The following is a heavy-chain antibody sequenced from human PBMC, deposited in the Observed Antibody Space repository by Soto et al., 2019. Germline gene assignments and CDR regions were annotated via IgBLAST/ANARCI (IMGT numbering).Heavy chain of an antibody. Sequence: ASVKVSCKASGYTFTSYYMHWVRQAPGQGLEWMGIINPSGGSTSYAQKFQGRVTMTRDTFTSTVYMELSSLRSEDTAVYYCARTLSGGELLQDYYCGMDVWGQGTTVTVYS. CDR3: ARTLSGGELLQDYYCGMDV. J-gene: IGHJ6*02. CDR1: GYTFTSYY. D-gene: IGHD1-26*01. V-gene: IGHV1-46*01. CDR2: INPSGGST.